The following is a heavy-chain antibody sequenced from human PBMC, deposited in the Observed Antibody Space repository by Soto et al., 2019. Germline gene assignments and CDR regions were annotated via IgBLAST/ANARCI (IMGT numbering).Heavy chain of an antibody. CDR1: GGSFSGYY. D-gene: IGHD6-19*01. J-gene: IGHJ5*02. Sequence: SETLSLTCAVYGGSFSGYYWSWIRQPPGKGLEWIGEINHSGSTNYNPSLKSRVTISVDTSKNQFSLKLSSVTAADTAVYYCARDKQWLVRSSRGGWFDPWDQATLVTVSS. V-gene: IGHV4-34*01. CDR2: INHSGST. CDR3: ARDKQWLVRSSRGGWFDP.